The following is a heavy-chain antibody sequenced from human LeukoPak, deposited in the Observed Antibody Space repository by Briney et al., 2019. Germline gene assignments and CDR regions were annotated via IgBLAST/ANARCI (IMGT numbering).Heavy chain of an antibody. D-gene: IGHD4-17*01. V-gene: IGHV3-21*01. CDR3: ARDRNGGDYVGSSSYYMDV. Sequence: GGSLRLSCAASGFTFSSYSMNWVRQAPGKGLEWVSSISSSGSYIYYADSVRGRFTISRDNGRNSLYLQMNSLRAEDTALYYCARDRNGGDYVGSSSYYMDVWGKGTTVIVSS. CDR2: ISSSGSYI. CDR1: GFTFSSYS. J-gene: IGHJ6*03.